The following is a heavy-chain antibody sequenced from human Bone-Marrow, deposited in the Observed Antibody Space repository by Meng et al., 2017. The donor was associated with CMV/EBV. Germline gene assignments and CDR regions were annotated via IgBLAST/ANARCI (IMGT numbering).Heavy chain of an antibody. Sequence: GESLKISCAASGFTFSSNAMSWVRQAPGKGLEWVSAISGGGGSTYYADSVKGRFTISRDNSKNTLYLQMNSLRAEDTAVYYCAKGGRISPFDYWGQGTLVTVSS. CDR3: AKGGRISPFDY. D-gene: IGHD3-16*01. CDR2: ISGGGGST. J-gene: IGHJ4*01. V-gene: IGHV3-23*01. CDR1: GFTFSSNA.